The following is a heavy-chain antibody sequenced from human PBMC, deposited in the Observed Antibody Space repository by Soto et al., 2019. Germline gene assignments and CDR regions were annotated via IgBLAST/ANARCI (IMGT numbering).Heavy chain of an antibody. V-gene: IGHV3-15*07. CDR3: TTARGYCTNGVCYTFGEYYYGMDV. Sequence: GGSLRLSCAASGFTFSNAWMNWVRQAPGKGLEWVGRIKSKTDGGTTDYAAPVKGRFTISRDDSKNTLYLQMNSLKTEDTAVYYCTTARGYCTNGVCYTFGEYYYGMDVWGQGTTVTVSS. J-gene: IGHJ6*02. CDR2: IKSKTDGGTT. D-gene: IGHD2-8*01. CDR1: GFTFSNAW.